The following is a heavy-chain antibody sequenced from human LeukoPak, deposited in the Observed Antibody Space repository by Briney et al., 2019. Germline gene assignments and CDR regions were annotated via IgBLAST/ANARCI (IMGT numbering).Heavy chain of an antibody. CDR3: ARVPATIYNWFDP. CDR2: IYTSGST. Sequence: TLSLTCTVSGGSISSGSYYWSWIRQPAGKGLEWIGRIYTSGSTNYNPSLKSRVTISVDTSKNQFSLKLSSVTAADTAVYYCARVPATIYNWFDPWGQGTLVTVSS. J-gene: IGHJ5*02. D-gene: IGHD5-24*01. CDR1: GGSISSGSYY. V-gene: IGHV4-61*02.